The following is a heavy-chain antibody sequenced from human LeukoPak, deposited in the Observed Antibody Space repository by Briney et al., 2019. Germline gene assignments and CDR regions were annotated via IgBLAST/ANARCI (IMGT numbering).Heavy chain of an antibody. J-gene: IGHJ3*02. CDR2: VSGSDGSI. CDR3: AKRDHGDYATHAFDI. Sequence: GGSLRLSCVASGFTFSRYTMTWVRQAPGRGLEWVSSVSGSDGSIRYADPVKGRFTISRDNSKNTLYLQMNSLRAEDTAVYYCAKRDHGDYATHAFDIWGQGTMVTVSS. D-gene: IGHD4-17*01. V-gene: IGHV3-23*01. CDR1: GFTFSRYT.